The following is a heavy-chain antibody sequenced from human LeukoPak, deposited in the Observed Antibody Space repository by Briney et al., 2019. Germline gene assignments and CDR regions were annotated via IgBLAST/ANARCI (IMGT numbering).Heavy chain of an antibody. CDR2: ISDSGSST. CDR3: AKGSSNWLDHYYFDY. Sequence: GGSLRLSCAASGFTFSSYAVSWVRQAPGKGLAWVSAISDSGSSTKYSDSVKGRFTISRDNSKNTLYLQMNSLRAEDTAVYYCAKGSSNWLDHYYFDYWGQGILVTVSS. D-gene: IGHD6-13*01. V-gene: IGHV3-23*01. CDR1: GFTFSSYA. J-gene: IGHJ4*02.